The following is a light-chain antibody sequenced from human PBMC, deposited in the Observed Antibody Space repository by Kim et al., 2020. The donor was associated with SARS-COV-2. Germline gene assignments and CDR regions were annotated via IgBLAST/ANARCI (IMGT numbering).Light chain of an antibody. CDR1: QFVTSSS. CDR3: QHKST. J-gene: IGKJ2*02. CDR2: GAS. Sequence: IVLTQSPGTLSLSPGERATLSCRASQFVTSSSLTWYQQTPGQPPRLLIYGASNRATGIPDRFTGSGSGTDFTLTISRLEPEDFALYYCQHKSTFGQGTELEI. V-gene: IGKV3-20*01.